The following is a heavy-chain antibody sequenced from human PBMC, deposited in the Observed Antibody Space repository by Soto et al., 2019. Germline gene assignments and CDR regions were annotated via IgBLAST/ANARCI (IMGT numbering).Heavy chain of an antibody. CDR3: ANSRRPNGDY. CDR1: VFTLSSYA. D-gene: IGHD2-8*01. Sequence: PGWYLRLSCSASVFTLSSYAIICVRPAPGKGLEWVSAISGSGGSTYYADSVKGRFTISRDNSKNTLYLQMNSLRAEDTAVYYCANSRRPNGDYWGQGTLVTVSS. J-gene: IGHJ4*02. CDR2: ISGSGGST. V-gene: IGHV3-23*01.